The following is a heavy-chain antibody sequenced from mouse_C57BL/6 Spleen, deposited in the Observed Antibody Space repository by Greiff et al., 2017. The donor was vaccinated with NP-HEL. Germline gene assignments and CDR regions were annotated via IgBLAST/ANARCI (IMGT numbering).Heavy chain of an antibody. CDR1: GYTFTSYW. D-gene: IGHD1-1*01. Sequence: QVHVKQSGAELAKPGASVKLSCKASGYTFTSYWMHWVKQRPGQGLEWIGYINPSSGYTKYNQKFKDKATLTADKSSSTAYMQLSSLTYEDSAVYYCARNYYGSSYFDYWGQGTTLTVSS. J-gene: IGHJ2*01. V-gene: IGHV1-7*01. CDR2: INPSSGYT. CDR3: ARNYYGSSYFDY.